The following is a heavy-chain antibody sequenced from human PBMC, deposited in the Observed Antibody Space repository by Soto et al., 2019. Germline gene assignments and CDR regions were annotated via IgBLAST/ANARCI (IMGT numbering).Heavy chain of an antibody. V-gene: IGHV4-34*01. CDR3: ARVGQQLN. J-gene: IGHJ4*02. D-gene: IGHD6-13*01. CDR2: INHSGST. CDR1: GGSFSGYY. Sequence: SVTLSLTCAVYGGSFSGYYWSWIRQPPGKGLEWIGEINHSGSTNYNPSLKSRVTISVNTSKNQFSLKLSSVTAADTAVYYCARVGQQLNWGQGTLVTVSS.